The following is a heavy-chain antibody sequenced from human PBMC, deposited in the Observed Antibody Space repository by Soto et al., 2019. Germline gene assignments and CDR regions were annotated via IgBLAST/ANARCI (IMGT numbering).Heavy chain of an antibody. CDR2: ISAYNGNT. D-gene: IGHD3-22*01. CDR1: GYTFTSYG. Sequence: GASVKVSCKASGYTFTSYGISWVRQAPGQGLEWMGWISAYNGNTNYAQKLQGRVTMTTDTSTSTAYMELRSLRSDDTAVYYCARDITMIVVAPNWFDPWGQGTLVTVSS. V-gene: IGHV1-18*04. J-gene: IGHJ5*02. CDR3: ARDITMIVVAPNWFDP.